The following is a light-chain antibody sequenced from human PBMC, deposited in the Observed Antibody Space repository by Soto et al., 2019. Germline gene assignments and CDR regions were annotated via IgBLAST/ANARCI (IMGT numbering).Light chain of an antibody. Sequence: QSALTQPASVSGSPGQSITISCTGASSDVGGYNYVSWYQQHPDKAPKLMIYEISNRPSGVSNRFSGSKSGNTASLTISGLQAEDEDDYYCSSYTTSSTLDVCGTGTKLTVL. CDR1: SSDVGGYNY. CDR2: EIS. J-gene: IGLJ1*01. V-gene: IGLV2-14*01. CDR3: SSYTTSSTLDV.